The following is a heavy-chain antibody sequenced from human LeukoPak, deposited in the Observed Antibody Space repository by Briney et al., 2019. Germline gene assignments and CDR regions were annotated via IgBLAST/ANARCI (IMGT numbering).Heavy chain of an antibody. CDR2: ISSSGSTT. CDR3: AKDRTGTTGADWFDP. Sequence: PGGSLRLSCAASGFTFSSYEMNWVRQAPGKGLEWVSYISSSGSTTYYADSVKGRFTISRDNSRNTLSLQMNSLRADDTAVYYCAKDRTGTTGADWFDPWGQGTLVTVSS. J-gene: IGHJ5*02. CDR1: GFTFSSYE. D-gene: IGHD1-1*01. V-gene: IGHV3-48*03.